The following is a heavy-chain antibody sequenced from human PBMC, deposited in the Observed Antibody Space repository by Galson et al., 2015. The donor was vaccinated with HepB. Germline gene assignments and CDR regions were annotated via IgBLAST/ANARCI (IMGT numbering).Heavy chain of an antibody. CDR3: SVGANPDY. V-gene: IGHV4-38-2*02. Sequence: ETLSLTCTVSGYSISSGYYWGWIRQPPGKGLEWIGSIYHSGSTYYNPSLKSRVTISVDTSKNQFSLKLSSVTAADTAVYYCSVGANPDYWGQGTLVTVSS. CDR2: IYHSGST. D-gene: IGHD1-26*01. J-gene: IGHJ4*02. CDR1: GYSISSGYY.